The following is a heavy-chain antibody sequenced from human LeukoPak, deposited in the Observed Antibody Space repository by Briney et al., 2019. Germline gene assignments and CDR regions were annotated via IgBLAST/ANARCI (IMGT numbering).Heavy chain of an antibody. J-gene: IGHJ5*02. CDR2: INPNSGGT. CDR1: GYTFTGYY. D-gene: IGHD2-2*01. V-gene: IGHV1-2*02. Sequence: ASLKVSCMASGYTFTGYYMHWVRQAPGQGLEWMGWINPNSGGTNYAQKFQGRVTMTRDTSIGTAYMELSRLRSDDTAVYYCARSEIVVVPAAIWEQWFDPWGQVTLVTVSS. CDR3: ARSEIVVVPAAIWEQWFDP.